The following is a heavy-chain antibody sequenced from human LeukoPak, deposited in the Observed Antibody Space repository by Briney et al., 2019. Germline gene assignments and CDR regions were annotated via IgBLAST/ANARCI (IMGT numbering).Heavy chain of an antibody. CDR3: VTGSYLGPFDY. Sequence: PGGSLRLSCAASGFTFSAYWMSWVRQAPGKGLEWVANIRQDGSDKYYVDSVKGRFTISRDNAKNSLYLQMNSLRAEDTAVYYCVTGSYLGPFDYWGQGTLVTVSS. D-gene: IGHD1-26*01. J-gene: IGHJ4*02. CDR1: GFTFSAYW. CDR2: IRQDGSDK. V-gene: IGHV3-7*01.